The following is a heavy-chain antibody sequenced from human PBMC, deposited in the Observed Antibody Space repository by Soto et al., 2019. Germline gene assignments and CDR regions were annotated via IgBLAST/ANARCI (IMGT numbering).Heavy chain of an antibody. V-gene: IGHV3-21*01. J-gene: IGHJ4*02. CDR1: GFTFSDYS. D-gene: IGHD3-3*01. CDR2: ITSSSSYM. CDR3: ARYPHYDFWSGPQGFDY. Sequence: PGGSLRLSCAASGFTFSDYSMNWVRQAPGKGLEWVSSITSSSSYMYYADSVKGRFTISRDNANNSLYLQMHSLRVEDTTVYYCARYPHYDFWSGPQGFDYWGQGTLVTVS.